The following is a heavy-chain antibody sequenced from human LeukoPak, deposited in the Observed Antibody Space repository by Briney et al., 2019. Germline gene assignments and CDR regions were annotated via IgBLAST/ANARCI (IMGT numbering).Heavy chain of an antibody. CDR3: ARVDYYDSSGYITGAFDI. J-gene: IGHJ3*02. V-gene: IGHV4-59*01. D-gene: IGHD3-22*01. CDR1: GGSISSYY. CDR2: IYYSGST. Sequence: SETLSLTCTVSGGSISSYYWSWIRQPPGKGLEWIGYIYYSGSTNYNPSLTSRVTISVDTSKNQFSLKLSSVTAADTAVYYCARVDYYDSSGYITGAFDIWGQGTMVTVSS.